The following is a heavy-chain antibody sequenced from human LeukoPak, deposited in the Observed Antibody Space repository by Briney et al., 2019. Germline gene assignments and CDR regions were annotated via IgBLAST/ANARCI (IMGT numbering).Heavy chain of an antibody. Sequence: SETLSLTCTVSGGSISSYYWSRIRQPPGKGLEWIGYIYYSGSTNYNPSLKSRVTISVDTSKNQFSLKLSSVTAADTAVYYCARGSSSWPYYYYYGMDVWGQGTTVTVSS. J-gene: IGHJ6*02. D-gene: IGHD6-13*01. V-gene: IGHV4-59*01. CDR2: IYYSGST. CDR1: GGSISSYY. CDR3: ARGSSSWPYYYYYGMDV.